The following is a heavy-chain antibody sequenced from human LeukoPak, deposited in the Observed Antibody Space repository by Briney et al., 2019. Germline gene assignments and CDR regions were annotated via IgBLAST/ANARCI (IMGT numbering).Heavy chain of an antibody. CDR1: GGTFSSYA. J-gene: IGHJ6*03. D-gene: IGHD5-18*01. CDR3: ARVDTAMGSGRYYYYMDV. V-gene: IGHV1-69*13. Sequence: SVKVSCKASGGTFSSYAISWVRQAPGQGLEWMGGIIPIFGTANYAQKFQGRVTITADESTSTAYMGLSSLRSEDTAVYYCARVDTAMGSGRYYYYMDVWGKGTTVTVSS. CDR2: IIPIFGTA.